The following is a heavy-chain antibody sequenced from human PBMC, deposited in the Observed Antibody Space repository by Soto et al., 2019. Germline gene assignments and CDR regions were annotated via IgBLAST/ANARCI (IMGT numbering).Heavy chain of an antibody. J-gene: IGHJ5*02. Sequence: QVQLQESGPGLVEPSGTLSLTCGVSGGSMRNDDWWSWVRQTPGKGLEWIGEISHYGNTNYNPSLKSRVTMSIDTSKNQFSLKVRSLTAADTAMYYCARNGDCTSGIGYVGWFDPWGQGTLVSVSS. CDR3: ARNGDCTSGIGYVGWFDP. CDR1: GGSMRNDDW. CDR2: ISHYGNT. V-gene: IGHV4-4*02. D-gene: IGHD2-21*02.